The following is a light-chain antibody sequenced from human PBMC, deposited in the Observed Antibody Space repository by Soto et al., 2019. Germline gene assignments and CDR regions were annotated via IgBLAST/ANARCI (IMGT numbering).Light chain of an antibody. V-gene: IGLV1-44*01. CDR2: TND. Sequence: QSVLTQPPSASGTPGQRVTISCSGSSSNIGSNTVNWYQQLPGTAPKLLIYTNDQRPSGVPDRFSGSRSGTSASLAISGLQFEDEADYHCSSLNDNLDAVVFGAGTKGTVL. J-gene: IGLJ1*01. CDR3: SSLNDNLDAVV. CDR1: SSNIGSNT.